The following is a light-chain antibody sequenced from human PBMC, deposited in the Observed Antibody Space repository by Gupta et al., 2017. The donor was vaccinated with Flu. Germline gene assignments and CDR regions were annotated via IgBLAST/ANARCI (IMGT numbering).Light chain of an antibody. CDR2: WAS. Sequence: SLGERATINCKSSQSVLYSSNNKNYLAWYQQKPGQPPKLLIYWASTRESGVPDRFSGSGSGTDFTLTINSLQAEDVAVYYCQQYYSTPYTFGQGTKLEIK. CDR1: QSVLYSSNNKNY. V-gene: IGKV4-1*01. J-gene: IGKJ2*01. CDR3: QQYYSTPYT.